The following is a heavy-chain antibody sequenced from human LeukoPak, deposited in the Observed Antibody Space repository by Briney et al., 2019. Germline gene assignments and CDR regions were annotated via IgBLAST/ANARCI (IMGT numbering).Heavy chain of an antibody. D-gene: IGHD3-9*01. CDR3: ARKGITISLRTNWFDP. J-gene: IGHJ5*02. CDR1: GGSISSYY. CDR2: IYHSGST. V-gene: IGHV4-59*08. Sequence: SETLSLTCTVSGGSISSYYWSWIRQPPGKGLEWIGSIYHSGSTYYNPSLKSRVTISVDTSKNQFSLKLSSVTAADTAVYYCARKGITISLRTNWFDPWGQGTLVTVSS.